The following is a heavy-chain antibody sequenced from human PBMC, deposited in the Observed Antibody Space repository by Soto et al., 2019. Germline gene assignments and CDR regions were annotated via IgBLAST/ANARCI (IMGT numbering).Heavy chain of an antibody. Sequence: QVQLQESGPGLVKPSETLSLTCSVSGFSLSNFYWSWIRQPPGKGLEWIGHIDYSGNTNYNPSLKSRLTISLDTSKNQFSLKLNSVTAADTAVYYCEGAGGHWGQGTLVTVSS. CDR3: EGAGGH. V-gene: IGHV4-59*08. CDR1: GFSLSNFY. D-gene: IGHD1-26*01. CDR2: IDYSGNT. J-gene: IGHJ4*02.